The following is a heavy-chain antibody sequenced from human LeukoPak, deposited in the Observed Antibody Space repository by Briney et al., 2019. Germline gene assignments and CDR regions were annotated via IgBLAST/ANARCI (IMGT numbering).Heavy chain of an antibody. J-gene: IGHJ4*02. D-gene: IGHD5-12*01. Sequence: GRSLRLSCAASGFTSSSYAMHWVRQAPGKGLEWVAVISYDGSNKYYADSVKGRFTISRDNSKNTLYLQMNSLRAEDTAVYYCARATARGYGYFDYWGQGTLVTVSS. V-gene: IGHV3-30-3*01. CDR1: GFTSSSYA. CDR3: ARATARGYGYFDY. CDR2: ISYDGSNK.